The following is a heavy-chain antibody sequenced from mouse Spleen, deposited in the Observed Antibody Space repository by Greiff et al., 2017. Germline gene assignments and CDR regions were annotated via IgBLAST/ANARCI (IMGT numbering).Heavy chain of an antibody. V-gene: IGHV2-2*01. D-gene: IGHD2-14*01. CDR2: IWSGGST. J-gene: IGHJ4*01. Sequence: VQLQQSGPGLVQPSQSLSITCTVSGFSLTSYGVHWVRQSPGKGLEWLGVIWSGGSTDYNAAFISRLSISKDNSKSQVFYKMNSLQADDTAIYYCARNWDRYDGYYYAMDYWGQGTSVTVSS. CDR1: GFSLTSYG. CDR3: ARNWDRYDGYYYAMDY.